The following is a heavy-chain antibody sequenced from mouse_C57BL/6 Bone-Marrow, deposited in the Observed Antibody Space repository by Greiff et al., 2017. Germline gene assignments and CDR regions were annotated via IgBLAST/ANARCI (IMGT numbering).Heavy chain of an antibody. D-gene: IGHD3-2*02. Sequence: ESGAELARPGASVKLSCKASGYTFTSYGISWVKQRTGQGLEWIGEIYPRSGNTYYNEKFKGKATLTADKSSSTAYMELRSVTSEDSAVYFCASTAQEGFAYWGQGTLVTVSA. CDR3: ASTAQEGFAY. V-gene: IGHV1-81*01. CDR1: GYTFTSYG. CDR2: IYPRSGNT. J-gene: IGHJ3*01.